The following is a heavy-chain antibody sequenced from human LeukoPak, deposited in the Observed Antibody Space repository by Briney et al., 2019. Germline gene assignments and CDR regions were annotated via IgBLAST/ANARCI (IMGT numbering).Heavy chain of an antibody. CDR3: ARGGVGATHYAFDI. D-gene: IGHD1-26*01. Sequence: GGSLRLSCAASGFTFSSYWMHWVRQAPGKGLVWVSRINTDGSSTSYADSVKGRFTISRDNAKNTLYLQMNSLRAEDTAVYYCARGGVGATHYAFDIWGQGTMVTVSS. V-gene: IGHV3-74*01. CDR1: GFTFSSYW. J-gene: IGHJ3*02. CDR2: INTDGSST.